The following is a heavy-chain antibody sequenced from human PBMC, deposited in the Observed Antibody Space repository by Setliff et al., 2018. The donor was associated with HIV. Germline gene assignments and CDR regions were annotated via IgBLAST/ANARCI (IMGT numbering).Heavy chain of an antibody. J-gene: IGHJ1*01. CDR1: CGSINSGNNY. CDR2: IYYSGTT. V-gene: IGHV4-31*03. Sequence: PSETLSLTCTVSCGSINSGNNYWGWIRQNPGKGLEWIGFIYYSGTTYYNPSLKSRVTISVDTSKNQFSMKLTSVTAADTSVYYCARVRVDYYDSSGYYSRSEDVKHWGQGKLVTVSS. CDR3: ARVRVDYYDSSGYYSRSEDVKH. D-gene: IGHD3-22*01.